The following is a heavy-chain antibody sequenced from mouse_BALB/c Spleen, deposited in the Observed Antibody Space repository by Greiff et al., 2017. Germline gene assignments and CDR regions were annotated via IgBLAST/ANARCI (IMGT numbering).Heavy chain of an antibody. J-gene: IGHJ1*01. Sequence: VQLKESGPGLVKPSQSLSLTCSVTGYSITSGYYWNWIRQFPGNKLEWMGYISYDGSNNYNPSLKNRISITRDTSKNQFFLKLNSVTTEDTATYYCARGLLREGWYFDVWGAGTTVTVSS. D-gene: IGHD1-1*01. V-gene: IGHV3-6*02. CDR1: GYSITSGYY. CDR3: ARGLLREGWYFDV. CDR2: ISYDGSN.